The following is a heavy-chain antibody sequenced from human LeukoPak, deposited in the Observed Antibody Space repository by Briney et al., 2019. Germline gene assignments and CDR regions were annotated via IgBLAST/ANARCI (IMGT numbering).Heavy chain of an antibody. V-gene: IGHV4-59*12. CDR1: GGSTSSYY. Sequence: PSETLSLTCTVSGGSTSSYYWSWIRQPPGKGLEWIGYMYYSGSTNYNPSLKSRGTISVDTSKNQFSLKLSSVTAADTAVYYCARVTRYGSGSYYTRIVDWFDPWGQGTLVTVSS. CDR3: ARVTRYGSGSYYTRIVDWFDP. D-gene: IGHD3-10*01. CDR2: MYYSGST. J-gene: IGHJ5*02.